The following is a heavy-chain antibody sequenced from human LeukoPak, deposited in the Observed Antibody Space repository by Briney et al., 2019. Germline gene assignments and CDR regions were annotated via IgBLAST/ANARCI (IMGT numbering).Heavy chain of an antibody. Sequence: ASVKVSCKASGYTFTGYYMHWVRQAPGQGLEWMGGIIPIFGTANYAQKFQGRVTITADESTSTAYMELSSLRSEDTAVYYCARVFLYGIAARLGWFDPWGQGTLVTVSS. CDR3: ARVFLYGIAARLGWFDP. CDR1: GYTFTGYY. J-gene: IGHJ5*02. V-gene: IGHV1-69*13. CDR2: IIPIFGTA. D-gene: IGHD6-6*01.